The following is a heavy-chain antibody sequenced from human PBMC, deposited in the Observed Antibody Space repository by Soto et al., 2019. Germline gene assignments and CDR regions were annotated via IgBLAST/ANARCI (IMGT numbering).Heavy chain of an antibody. CDR3: AKDGDSSGTRYYFDY. J-gene: IGHJ4*02. CDR1: GFTFSSYA. D-gene: IGHD3-22*01. V-gene: IGHV3-23*01. CDR2: ISGSGGST. Sequence: GGSLRLSCAASGFTFSSYAMSWVRQAPGKGLEWVSAISGSGGSTYYADSVKGRFTISRDNSKNTLYLQMNSLRAEDTAVYYCAKDGDSSGTRYYFDYWGQGTLVTVSS.